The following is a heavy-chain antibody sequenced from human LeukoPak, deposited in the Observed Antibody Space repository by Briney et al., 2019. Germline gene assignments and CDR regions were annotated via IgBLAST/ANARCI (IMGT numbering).Heavy chain of an antibody. CDR3: ARDLQWLGTVLNWFDP. CDR2: FHRGRI. V-gene: IGHV4-38-2*02. D-gene: IGHD6-19*01. J-gene: IGHJ5*02. Sequence: PSETLSLTCKVSGYPIGLDYYWVWIRQAPGRGLQWIGGFHRGRIQYNSALKSRVTISIDSSKNQFSLKLSSVTAADTAVYYCARDLQWLGTVLNWFDPWGQGTLVTVSS. CDR1: GYPIGLDYY.